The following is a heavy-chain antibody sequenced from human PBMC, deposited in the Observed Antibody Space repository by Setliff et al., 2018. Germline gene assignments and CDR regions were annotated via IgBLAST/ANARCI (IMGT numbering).Heavy chain of an antibody. Sequence: SETLSLTCNVSGVSISSGSFYWSWIRQPAGKKLEWIGRIHASGSPDYNPSFKSRVTISRDTSTNQFSLKLGSVTAADTAVYYCARERYFDWFFEDWGHGTQVTVSS. CDR1: GVSISSGSFY. CDR3: ARERYFDWFFED. J-gene: IGHJ4*01. CDR2: IHASGSP. V-gene: IGHV4-61*02. D-gene: IGHD3-9*01.